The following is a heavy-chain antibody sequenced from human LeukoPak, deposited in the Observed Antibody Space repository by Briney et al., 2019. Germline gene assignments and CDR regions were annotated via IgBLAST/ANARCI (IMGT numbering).Heavy chain of an antibody. Sequence: SVKVSCKASGGTFISYAISWVRQAPGHGLEWMGRIIPIFGTANYAQKFQGRVTITTDESTSTAYMELSSLRSEDTAVYYCARSTGYSSGWYWFDPWGQGTLVTVSS. V-gene: IGHV1-69*05. J-gene: IGHJ5*02. CDR2: IIPIFGTA. D-gene: IGHD6-19*01. CDR1: GGTFISYA. CDR3: ARSTGYSSGWYWFDP.